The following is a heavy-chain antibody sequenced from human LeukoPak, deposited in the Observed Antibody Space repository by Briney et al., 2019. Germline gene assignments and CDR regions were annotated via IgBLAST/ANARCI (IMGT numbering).Heavy chain of an antibody. CDR3: AAPNVLLWFGEFF. V-gene: IGHV4-59*05. J-gene: IGHJ4*02. CDR2: IYYSGST. Sequence: PGGSLRLSCAASGFTFSSYAMSWVRQAPGKGLEWIGSIYYSGSTYYNPSLKSRVTISVDTSKNQFSLKLSSVTAADTAVYYCAAPNVLLWFGEFFWGQGTLVTVSS. CDR1: GFTFSSYA. D-gene: IGHD3-10*01.